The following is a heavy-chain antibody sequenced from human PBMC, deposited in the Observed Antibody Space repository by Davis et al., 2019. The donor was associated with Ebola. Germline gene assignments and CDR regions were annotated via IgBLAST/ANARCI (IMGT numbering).Heavy chain of an antibody. D-gene: IGHD1-1*01. Sequence: MPSETLSLTCTVSGGSISSYYWSWIRQPPGKGLEWIGYIHYRGSTNYNHSLRMRVIISLDTSKNQFSLKLSSVTAADTAVYYCARVKRDTWNDWEYSFDYWGQGTLVSVSS. CDR3: ARVKRDTWNDWEYSFDY. CDR2: IHYRGST. CDR1: GGSISSYY. J-gene: IGHJ4*02. V-gene: IGHV4-59*01.